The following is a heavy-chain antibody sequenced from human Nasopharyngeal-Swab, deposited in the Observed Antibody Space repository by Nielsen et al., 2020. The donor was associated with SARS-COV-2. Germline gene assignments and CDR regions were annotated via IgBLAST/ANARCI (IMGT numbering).Heavy chain of an antibody. CDR3: ARLEYNWNYGRAFDI. D-gene: IGHD1-7*01. CDR1: GGSISGSTYY. V-gene: IGHV4-39*07. Sequence: GSLRLSCSVSGGSISGSTYYWGWIRQPPGKELEWIGNIYYTGSTYDNPSLRSRVTISVDTSENQFSLKLRSVTAADTAVYYCARLEYNWNYGRAFDIWGQGTMVTVSS. CDR2: IYYTGST. J-gene: IGHJ3*02.